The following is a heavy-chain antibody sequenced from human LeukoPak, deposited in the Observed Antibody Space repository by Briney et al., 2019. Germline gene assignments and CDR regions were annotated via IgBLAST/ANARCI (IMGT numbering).Heavy chain of an antibody. D-gene: IGHD4-17*01. CDR1: GGSISSGGYY. J-gene: IGHJ2*01. Sequence: SETLSLTCTVSGGSISSGGYYWSWIRQHLGKGLEWIGYIYYSGSTYYNPSLKSRVTISVDTSKNQFSLKLSSVTAADTAVYYCARDGRTVTTPSPYWYFDLWGRGTLVTVSS. CDR3: ARDGRTVTTPSPYWYFDL. V-gene: IGHV4-31*03. CDR2: IYYSGST.